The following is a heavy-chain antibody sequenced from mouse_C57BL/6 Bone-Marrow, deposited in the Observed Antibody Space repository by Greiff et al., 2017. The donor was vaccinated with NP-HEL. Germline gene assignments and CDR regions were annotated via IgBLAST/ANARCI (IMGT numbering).Heavy chain of an antibody. J-gene: IGHJ2*01. CDR1: GFTFSSYG. Sequence: EVQGVESGGDLVKPGGSLKLSCAASGFTFSSYGMSWVRQTPDKRLEWVATISSGVSYTYYPDSVKGRFTISRDNAKNTLYLQMSSLKSEDTAMYYCARRLGQHNWGQGTTLTVPS. V-gene: IGHV5-6*01. CDR2: ISSGVSYT. D-gene: IGHD3-3*01. CDR3: ARRLGQHN.